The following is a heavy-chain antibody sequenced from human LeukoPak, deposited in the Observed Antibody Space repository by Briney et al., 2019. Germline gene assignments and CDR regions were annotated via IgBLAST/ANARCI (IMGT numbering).Heavy chain of an antibody. Sequence: GGSLRLSCAASGFKFDDYEMSWVRQVPGKGLEYVSGISKSGRATGYGDSVKGRFTISKDNAKNSLFLQMTSLRAEDTALYHCARVPGSHYYYYMDVWGKGAAVTVSS. CDR2: ISKSGRAT. CDR1: GFKFDDYE. D-gene: IGHD6-25*01. J-gene: IGHJ6*03. V-gene: IGHV3-20*01. CDR3: ARVPGSHYYYYMDV.